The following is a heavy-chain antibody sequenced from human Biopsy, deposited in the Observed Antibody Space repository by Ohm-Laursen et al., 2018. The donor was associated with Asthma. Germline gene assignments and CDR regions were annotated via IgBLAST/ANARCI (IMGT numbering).Heavy chain of an antibody. V-gene: IGHV1-3*04. J-gene: IGHJ6*02. CDR3: AKARCYYYYCDMEV. Sequence: GASVKVSCKASGYTFISFAIHWVRQAPGQRLEWMGWVNTGNGDTKYSQKFQGRVTITADVFTSTVYMELSGLRSEDTAVLYCAKARCYYYYCDMEVWGPGTAITVSS. CDR1: GYTFISFA. CDR2: VNTGNGDT.